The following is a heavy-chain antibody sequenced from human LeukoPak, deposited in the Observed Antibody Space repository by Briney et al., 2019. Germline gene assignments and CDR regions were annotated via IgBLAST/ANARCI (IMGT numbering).Heavy chain of an antibody. D-gene: IGHD2-2*01. CDR3: ALSGGVVPAAISDTFDY. J-gene: IGHJ4*02. CDR1: GYTFTIYG. Sequence: SVKVSCKASGYTFTIYGISWVRQAPGQGLEWMGGIIPIFGTANYAQKLQGRVTITADESTSPAYMELSSLRSEDTAVYYCALSGGVVPAAISDTFDYWGQGTLVTVSS. CDR2: IIPIFGTA. V-gene: IGHV1-69*13.